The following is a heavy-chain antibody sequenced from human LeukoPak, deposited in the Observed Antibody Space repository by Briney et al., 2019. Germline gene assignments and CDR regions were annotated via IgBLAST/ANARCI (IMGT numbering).Heavy chain of an antibody. D-gene: IGHD6-19*01. Sequence: GGALRLSCAASGFTFSTYEMHWVRQAPGKGVEWVSDISSSGSTMYYADSVKGRFITSRDNAKNLLYLQMHSLRAEDTAVYYCSLLAVASPQDYWGQGTLVTVSS. CDR2: ISSSGSTM. CDR1: GFTFSTYE. J-gene: IGHJ4*02. V-gene: IGHV3-48*03. CDR3: SLLAVASPQDY.